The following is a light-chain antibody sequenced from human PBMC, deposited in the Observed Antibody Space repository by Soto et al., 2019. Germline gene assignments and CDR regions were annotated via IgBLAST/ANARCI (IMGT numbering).Light chain of an antibody. J-gene: IGKJ4*01. CDR1: QSVSSN. CDR2: GAS. V-gene: IGKV3-15*01. CDR3: QQYNNWPLT. Sequence: ELVMTQSPVTLSVSPGERATLSCRASQSVSSNLAWYQQKPGQAPRLLIYGASTRATGIPARFSGSGSGTEFTITISSLQSEDCAVYDGQQYNNWPLTFGGGTKVDIK.